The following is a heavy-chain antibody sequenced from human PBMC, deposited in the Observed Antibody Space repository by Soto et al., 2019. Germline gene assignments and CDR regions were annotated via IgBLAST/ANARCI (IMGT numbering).Heavy chain of an antibody. CDR2: IKEDGSQE. CDR3: ARPRFRGMDV. V-gene: IGHV3-7*03. D-gene: IGHD3-10*01. Sequence: GGSLRLSCVASGFTFSNYFMSWVRQAPGKGLEWVANIKEDGSQEYYVESVKGRFIISRDNAKDSLYLQLNSLRAEDTAVYYCARPRFRGMDVWGQGXTVTVYS. J-gene: IGHJ6*02. CDR1: GFTFSNYF.